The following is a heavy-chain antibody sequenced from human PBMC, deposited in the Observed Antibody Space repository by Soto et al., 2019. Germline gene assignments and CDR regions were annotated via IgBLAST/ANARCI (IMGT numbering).Heavy chain of an antibody. CDR1: GGSFSGYY. CDR3: ARELYGDYWFDP. D-gene: IGHD4-17*01. V-gene: IGHV4-34*01. CDR2: INHSGST. Sequence: SETLSLTCAVYGGSFSGYYWSWIRQPPGKGLEWIGEINHSGSTNHNPSLKSRVTISVDTSKNQFSLKLSSVTAADTAVYYCARELYGDYWFDPWGQGTLVTVSS. J-gene: IGHJ5*02.